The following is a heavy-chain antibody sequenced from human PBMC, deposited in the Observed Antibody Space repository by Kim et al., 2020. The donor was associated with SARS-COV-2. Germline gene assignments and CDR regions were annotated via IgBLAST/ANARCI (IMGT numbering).Heavy chain of an antibody. CDR1: GFTFSSYS. V-gene: IGHV3-21*01. CDR2: ISSSSSYI. CDR3: ARGDGAVAGKDVPSDY. Sequence: GGSLRLSCAASGFTFSSYSMNWVRQAPGKGLEWVSSISSSSSYIYYADSVKGRFTISRDNAKNSLYLQMNSLRAEDTAVYYCARGDGAVAGKDVPSDYWGQGTLVTVSS. D-gene: IGHD6-19*01. J-gene: IGHJ4*02.